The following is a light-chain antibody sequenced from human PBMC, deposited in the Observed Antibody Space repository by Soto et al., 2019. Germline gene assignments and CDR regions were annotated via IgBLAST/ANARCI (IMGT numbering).Light chain of an antibody. CDR3: QQYNTNT. CDR2: GPS. V-gene: IGKV3-15*01. CDR1: QSVSSN. J-gene: IGKJ2*01. Sequence: EIVMTQSPATLSVSPEERATLSCRASQSVSSNLAWYQQKPGQAPRLLIYGPSTRATGIPARFSGSGSGTEFTLTISSLQSEDFAVYYCQQYNTNTFGQGTKVDIK.